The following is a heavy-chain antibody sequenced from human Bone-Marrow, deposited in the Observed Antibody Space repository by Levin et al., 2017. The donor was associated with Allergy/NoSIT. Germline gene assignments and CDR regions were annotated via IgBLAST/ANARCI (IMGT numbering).Heavy chain of an antibody. V-gene: IGHV3-30-3*01. J-gene: IGHJ6*02. CDR3: ARELKVVVAASYGMDV. CDR1: GFTFSSYA. Sequence: PGGSLRLSCAASGFTFSSYAMHWVRQAPGKGLEWVAVISYDGSNKYYADSVKGRFTISRDNSENTLYLQMNSLRAEDTAVYYCARELKVVVAASYGMDVWGQGTTVTVSS. CDR2: ISYDGSNK. D-gene: IGHD2-15*01.